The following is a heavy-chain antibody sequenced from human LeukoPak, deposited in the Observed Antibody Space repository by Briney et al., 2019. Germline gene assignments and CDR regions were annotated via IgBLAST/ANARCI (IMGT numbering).Heavy chain of an antibody. V-gene: IGHV5-51*01. Sequence: GESLKISCQGSGYSFTSYWIGWVRQMPGKGLEWMGIIYPGDSDTRYSPSFQGQVTISADKSISTAYLQWSSLKASDTAMYYCARALGYCSSSDCYTTFDNWGQGTLVTVSS. D-gene: IGHD2-2*02. CDR1: GYSFTSYW. CDR3: ARALGYCSSSDCYTTFDN. J-gene: IGHJ4*02. CDR2: IYPGDSDT.